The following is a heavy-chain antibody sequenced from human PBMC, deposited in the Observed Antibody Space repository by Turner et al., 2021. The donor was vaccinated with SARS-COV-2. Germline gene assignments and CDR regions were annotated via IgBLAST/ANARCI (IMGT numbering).Heavy chain of an antibody. V-gene: IGHV4-39*01. CDR2: IFYSGSP. CDR1: GGSISSTINY. J-gene: IGHJ3*02. Sequence: QMQLQESGSGLVKPSETLSLTCTVSGGSISSTINYWGWIRQPPGKGLEWIGSIFYSGSPNYTPSLKSRLTISVDTSRNQFSLRLTSVTAADTAVYYCARHSTYYDILTAYEGAFDIWGQGTLVSVSS. D-gene: IGHD3-9*01. CDR3: ARHSTYYDILTAYEGAFDI.